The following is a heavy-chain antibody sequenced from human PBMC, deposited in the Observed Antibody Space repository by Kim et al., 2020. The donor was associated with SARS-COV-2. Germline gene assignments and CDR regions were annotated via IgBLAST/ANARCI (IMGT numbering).Heavy chain of an antibody. V-gene: IGHV1-24*01. D-gene: IGHD3-22*01. J-gene: IGHJ3*02. CDR2: FDPEDGET. CDR1: GYTLTELS. CDR3: ATDLKSNYYDSSGYFWSAFDI. Sequence: ASVKVSCKVSGYTLTELSMHWVRQAPGKGLEWMGGFDPEDGETIYAQKFQGRVTMTEDTSTDTAYMELSSLRSEDTAVYYCATDLKSNYYDSSGYFWSAFDIWGQGTMVTVSS.